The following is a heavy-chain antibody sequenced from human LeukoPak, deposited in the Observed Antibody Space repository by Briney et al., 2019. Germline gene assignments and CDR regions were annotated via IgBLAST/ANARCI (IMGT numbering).Heavy chain of an antibody. CDR2: ISGNGART. Sequence: GGSLRLSCAASGFTFSSYAMSWVRQAPGKGLEWVSAISGNGARTYYADSVQGRFTISRDNSKNTLYLEMNSLSPDDTAVYYCARGVEPLAANTLAYWGQGTLVTVSS. D-gene: IGHD1-14*01. CDR1: GFTFSSYA. V-gene: IGHV3-23*01. J-gene: IGHJ4*02. CDR3: ARGVEPLAANTLAY.